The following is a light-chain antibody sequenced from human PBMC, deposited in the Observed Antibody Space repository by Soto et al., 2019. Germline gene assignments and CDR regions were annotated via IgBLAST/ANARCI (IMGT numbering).Light chain of an antibody. Sequence: EIVLIQSPATLSLSPGERATLSCRASQSVSSNLAWYQQNPGRAPRLLIFDASKRATGIPVRFSGSGSGTDFTLTISSLEPEDFTVYYCQQHSDWPLTFGGGTRVEIK. CDR1: QSVSSN. J-gene: IGKJ4*01. CDR3: QQHSDWPLT. V-gene: IGKV3-11*01. CDR2: DAS.